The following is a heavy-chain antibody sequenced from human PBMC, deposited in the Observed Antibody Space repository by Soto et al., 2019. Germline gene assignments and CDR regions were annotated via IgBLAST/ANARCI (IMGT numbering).Heavy chain of an antibody. D-gene: IGHD3-22*01. J-gene: IGHJ4*02. Sequence: EVQLVESGGGLVQPGGSLRLSCAASGFTFSSYSMNWVRQAPGKGLEWVSYISSSSSTIYYADSVKGRFTISRDNAKNSLYLQMDSLRDEDTAVYYCARGGYYDSSGNAGVGWGQGTLVTVSS. CDR2: ISSSSSTI. CDR3: ARGGYYDSSGNAGVG. CDR1: GFTFSSYS. V-gene: IGHV3-48*02.